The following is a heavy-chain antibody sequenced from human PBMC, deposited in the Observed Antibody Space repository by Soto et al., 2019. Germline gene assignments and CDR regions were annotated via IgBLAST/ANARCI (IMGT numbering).Heavy chain of an antibody. V-gene: IGHV3-7*01. CDR2: IKQDGSEK. D-gene: IGHD6-19*01. CDR3: ARDHLLFQYSSGHNWFDP. Sequence: GGSLRLSCAASGFTFSSYWMSWVRQAPGKGLEWVANIKQDGSEKYYVDSVKGRFTISRDNAKNSLYLQMNSLRAEDTAVYYCARDHLLFQYSSGHNWFDPWGQGTLVTVSS. CDR1: GFTFSSYW. J-gene: IGHJ5*02.